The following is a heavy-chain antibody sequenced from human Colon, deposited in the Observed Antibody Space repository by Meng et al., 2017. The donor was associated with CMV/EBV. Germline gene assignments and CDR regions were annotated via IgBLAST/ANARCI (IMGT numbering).Heavy chain of an antibody. CDR1: GFTFSSYS. J-gene: IGHJ5*02. D-gene: IGHD3-3*01. CDR3: LGGHYTGS. CDR2: ISSSSSYI. Sequence: GESLKISCAASGFTFSSYSMNWVRQAPGKGLEWVSSISSSSSYIYYADSVKGRFTISRDNPKNSLYLQMNSLKDEDTAVYYCLGGHYTGSWGQGTLVTVSS. V-gene: IGHV3-21*01.